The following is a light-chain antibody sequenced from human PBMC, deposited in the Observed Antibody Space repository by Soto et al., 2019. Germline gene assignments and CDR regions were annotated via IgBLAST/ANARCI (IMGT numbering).Light chain of an antibody. Sequence: QSVLTQPPSVTGAPGRRVTISCTGSRSNIGAGYDVHWYQQLPGTAPKLLIYDNIHRPSGIPDRFSGSKSGPSASLAITGLQADDEADYYCQSYDSSLSGSVFGGGTMLTV. CDR3: QSYDSSLSGSV. V-gene: IGLV1-40*01. CDR1: RSNIGAGYD. CDR2: DNI. J-gene: IGLJ2*01.